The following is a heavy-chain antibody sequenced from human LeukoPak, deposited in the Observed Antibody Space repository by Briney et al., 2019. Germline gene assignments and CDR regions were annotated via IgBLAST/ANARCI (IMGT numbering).Heavy chain of an antibody. CDR1: GFTFSSYS. CDR3: ARDPNYYGSGPDY. CDR2: ISSSSSYI. D-gene: IGHD3-10*01. Sequence: GGSLRLSCAASGFTFSSYSMNWVRQAPGKGLECVSSISSSSSYIYYADSVKGRFTISRDNAKNSLYLQMNSLRTEDTAVYYCARDPNYYGSGPDYWGQGTLVTVSS. J-gene: IGHJ4*02. V-gene: IGHV3-21*01.